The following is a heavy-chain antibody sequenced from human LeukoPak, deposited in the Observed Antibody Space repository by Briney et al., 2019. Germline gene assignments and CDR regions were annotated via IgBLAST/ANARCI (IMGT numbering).Heavy chain of an antibody. Sequence: GGSQRLSCAASGFIFSSYAMHWVRQAPGKGLEYVSAISSNGGSTYYANSVKGRFTISRDNSKNTLYLQMGSLRAEDMAVYYCARVYGYNRGYYFDYWGQGTLVTVSS. V-gene: IGHV3-64*01. D-gene: IGHD5-24*01. J-gene: IGHJ4*02. CDR3: ARVYGYNRGYYFDY. CDR2: ISSNGGST. CDR1: GFIFSSYA.